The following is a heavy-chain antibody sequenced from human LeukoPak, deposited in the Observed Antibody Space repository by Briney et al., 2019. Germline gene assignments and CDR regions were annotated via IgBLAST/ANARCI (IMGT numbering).Heavy chain of an antibody. V-gene: IGHV3-9*01. CDR2: ISWNSGSI. CDR1: GFTFDDYA. J-gene: IGHJ4*02. D-gene: IGHD7-27*01. CDR3: ARDLNWETY. Sequence: GGSLRLSCAASGFTFDDYAMHWVRQAPGKGLEWVSGISWNSGSIGYADSVKGRFTNSRDNAKNSLYLQMNSLRAEDTAVYYCARDLNWETYWGQGTLVSVSS.